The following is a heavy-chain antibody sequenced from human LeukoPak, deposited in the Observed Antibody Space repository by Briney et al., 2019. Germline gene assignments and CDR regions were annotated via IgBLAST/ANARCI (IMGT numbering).Heavy chain of an antibody. J-gene: IGHJ4*02. D-gene: IGHD1-26*01. Sequence: SETLSLTCTVSGDSISSGDYYWSWIRQPPGKGLEWIGYIYYSGSTYYNPSLKSRVTISVDTSKSQFPLKLSSVTAADTAVYYCARDTGIVGATLDYWGQGTLVTVSS. CDR3: ARDTGIVGATLDY. V-gene: IGHV4-30-4*08. CDR2: IYYSGST. CDR1: GDSISSGDYY.